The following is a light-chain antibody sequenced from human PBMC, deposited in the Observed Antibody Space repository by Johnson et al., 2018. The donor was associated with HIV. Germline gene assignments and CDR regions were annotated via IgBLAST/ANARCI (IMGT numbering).Light chain of an antibody. V-gene: IGLV1-51*01. J-gene: IGLJ1*01. CDR3: GTWDSSLSAGV. Sequence: QSVLTQPPSVSAAPGQKVTISCSGSSSNIGNNYVSWYQQLPGTAPKLLIYDNNKRPSGIPDRFSDSKSATSATLGITGLQTGDEADYYCGTWDSSLSAGVFGTGTKFTVL. CDR1: SSNIGNNY. CDR2: DNN.